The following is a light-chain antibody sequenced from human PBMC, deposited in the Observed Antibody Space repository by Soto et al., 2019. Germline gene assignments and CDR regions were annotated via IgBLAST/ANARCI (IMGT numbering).Light chain of an antibody. V-gene: IGKV3-20*01. CDR3: QQYGSSGT. CDR1: QSVRSRY. J-gene: IGKJ1*01. CDR2: GAS. Sequence: EIVLTQSPGTLSLSPGKRATLSCRASQSVRSRYLAWYQQKPGQAPRLLIYGASSRATGIPDRFSGSGSGTDFTLTISRLEPEDFAVYYCQQYGSSGTFGQGTKVDIK.